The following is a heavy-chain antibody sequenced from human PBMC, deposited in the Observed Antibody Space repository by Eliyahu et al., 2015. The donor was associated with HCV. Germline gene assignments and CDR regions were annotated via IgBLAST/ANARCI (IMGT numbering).Heavy chain of an antibody. J-gene: IGHJ5*02. CDR1: GGSISSYY. V-gene: IGHV4-59*01. CDR3: ASGGGGIAVTGTGGWFDP. CDR2: IYHSGGT. D-gene: IGHD6-19*01. Sequence: QVQLQESGPGLVKPSETLSLTCTVSGGSISSYYWXWIRQPPGKGLEWIGYIYHSGGTNYNPSLKSRVTISLDTSKNQFSLKLSSVTAADTAVYYCASGGGGIAVTGTGGWFDPWGQGTLVTVSS.